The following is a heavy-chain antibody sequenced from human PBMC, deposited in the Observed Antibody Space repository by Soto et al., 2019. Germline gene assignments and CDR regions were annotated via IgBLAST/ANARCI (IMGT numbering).Heavy chain of an antibody. J-gene: IGHJ3*02. CDR2: ISWNSGSI. CDR3: AKVPRSLRAFDI. D-gene: IGHD2-15*01. CDR1: GFTFDDYA. V-gene: IGHV3-9*01. Sequence: PGGSLRLSCAASGFTFDDYAMHWVRQAPGKGLEWVSGISWNSGSIGYADSVKGRFTISRDNAKNSLYLQMNSLRAEDTALYYCAKVPRSLRAFDIWGQGTMVTVSS.